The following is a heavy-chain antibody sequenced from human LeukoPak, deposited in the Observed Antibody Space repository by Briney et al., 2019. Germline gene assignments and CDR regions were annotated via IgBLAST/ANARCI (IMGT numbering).Heavy chain of an antibody. CDR2: ISSSGSTI. CDR1: GFTFSDYY. Sequence: GGSLRLSCAASGFTFSDYYMSWIRQAPGKGLEWVSYISSSGSTIYYADSVKGRFTISRDNAKNSLYLQMNSLRAEDTAVYYCGREQLEFCGGDCYSGGYGGQGPLVTVSS. J-gene: IGHJ4*02. V-gene: IGHV3-11*01. CDR3: GREQLEFCGGDCYSGGY. D-gene: IGHD2-21*02.